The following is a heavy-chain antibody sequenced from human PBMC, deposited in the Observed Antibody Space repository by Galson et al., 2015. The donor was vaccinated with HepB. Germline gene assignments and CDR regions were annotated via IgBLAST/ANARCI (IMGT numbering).Heavy chain of an antibody. Sequence: SVKVSCKVSGYFLTELSIHWVRQAPGKGLEWMGGFDPEDRKTIYAQKFQGRVTMTEDISTDTAYVELSSLRSEDTAVYYCATDSRSDYIWGSFGEVWGQGTLVTVSS. CDR3: ATDSRSDYIWGSFGEV. V-gene: IGHV1-24*01. CDR1: GYFLTELS. J-gene: IGHJ4*02. D-gene: IGHD3-16*01. CDR2: FDPEDRKT.